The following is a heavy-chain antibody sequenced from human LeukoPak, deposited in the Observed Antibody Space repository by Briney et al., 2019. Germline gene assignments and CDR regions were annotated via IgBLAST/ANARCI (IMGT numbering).Heavy chain of an antibody. V-gene: IGHV1-69*13. CDR1: GYTFTSYD. CDR2: IIPIFGTA. J-gene: IGHJ4*02. Sequence: SVKVSCKASGYTFTSYDISWVRQAPGQGLEWMGGIIPIFGTANYAQKFQGRVTITADESTSTAYMELSSLRSEDTAVYYCAREMYSSSWYGSYFDYWGQGTLVTVSS. D-gene: IGHD6-13*01. CDR3: AREMYSSSWYGSYFDY.